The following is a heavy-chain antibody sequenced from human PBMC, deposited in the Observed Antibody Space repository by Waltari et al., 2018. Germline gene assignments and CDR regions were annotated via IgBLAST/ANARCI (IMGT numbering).Heavy chain of an antibody. CDR1: GFTFSNHG. J-gene: IGHJ5*02. D-gene: IGHD3-22*01. Sequence: QVQLVESGGGVVQPGGSLRLSCAASGFTFSNHGIHWVRQAPGQGLEWVAFIWSDETNKHYADSVQGRFTISRDNSKNTVFLQMNSLRTEDTAVYYCAKGPDSSGYYSNWFDPWGQGILVTFSS. CDR2: IWSDETNK. V-gene: IGHV3-30*02. CDR3: AKGPDSSGYYSNWFDP.